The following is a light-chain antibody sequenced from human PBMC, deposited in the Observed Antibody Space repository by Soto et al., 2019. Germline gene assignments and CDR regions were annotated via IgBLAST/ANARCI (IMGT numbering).Light chain of an antibody. V-gene: IGKV3-20*01. J-gene: IGKJ2*01. CDR3: QQYGSSPPYT. Sequence: EVVLTQSPGTLSLSPGERATLSCRASQSVSNNYFAWYQQKPGQAPRLLIFGSSDRATGIPDRFSGSRSGADFTLTLSRLEPEDFAVYYCQQYGSSPPYTLGQGTKLELK. CDR2: GSS. CDR1: QSVSNNY.